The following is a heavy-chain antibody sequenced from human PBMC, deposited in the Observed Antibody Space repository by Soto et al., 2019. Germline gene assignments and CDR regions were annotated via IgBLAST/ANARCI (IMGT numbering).Heavy chain of an antibody. Sequence: GGSLRLSCATSGFTFSNYWMHWVRQVPGRGLVWVSRIDTDGSTTSYADFAKGRSTISRDNAKSTLSLQMNSLRAEDTAIYYCACSRRPARLGPKGAIDYWGQGTLVTVSS. V-gene: IGHV3-74*01. J-gene: IGHJ4*02. CDR3: ACSRRPARLGPKGAIDY. CDR1: GFTFSNYW. CDR2: IDTDGSTT. D-gene: IGHD2-15*01.